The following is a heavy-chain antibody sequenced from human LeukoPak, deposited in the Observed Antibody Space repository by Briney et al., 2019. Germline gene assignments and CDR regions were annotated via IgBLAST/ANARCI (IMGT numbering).Heavy chain of an antibody. V-gene: IGHV3-74*01. J-gene: IGHJ4*02. CDR2: INSDGGTT. Sequence: PGGSLRLSCAASGFAFRSYWMHWVRQAPGKGLVWVSRINSDGGTTTYADSVKGRFTISRDNAKNTLYLQMSSLRAEDTAVYYCARRPLTGYYYFDYWGPGTLVTVSS. D-gene: IGHD3-9*01. CDR1: GFAFRSYW. CDR3: ARRPLTGYYYFDY.